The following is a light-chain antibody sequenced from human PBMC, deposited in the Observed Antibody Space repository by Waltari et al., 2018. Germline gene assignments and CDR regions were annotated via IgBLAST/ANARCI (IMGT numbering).Light chain of an antibody. V-gene: IGLV2-23*02. CDR2: GVN. CDR3: SSYAGRDTYVV. J-gene: IGLJ2*01. CDR1: SSDIGSYNH. Sequence: QSALTQPASVSGSPGQSITISCTGTSSDIGSYNHVSWHQQHPGKAPKLILLGVNKRPSGVSNRCSGSKSGNTASLTISGLQAEDEADYYCSSYAGRDTYVVFGGGTKLTVL.